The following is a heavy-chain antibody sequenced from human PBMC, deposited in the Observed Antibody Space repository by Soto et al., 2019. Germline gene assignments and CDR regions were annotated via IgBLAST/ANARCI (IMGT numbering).Heavy chain of an antibody. CDR2: TRNKANSYTT. J-gene: IGHJ4*02. CDR3: ARGPIAATSGELDY. CDR1: GFTFSDHY. D-gene: IGHD6-13*01. Sequence: GGSLRLSCAASGFTFSDHYMDWVRRAPGKGLEWVGRTRNKANSYTTEYAASVKGRFTISRDDSKNSLYLQMNSLKTEDTAVYYCARGPIAATSGELDYWGQGTLVTVSS. V-gene: IGHV3-72*01.